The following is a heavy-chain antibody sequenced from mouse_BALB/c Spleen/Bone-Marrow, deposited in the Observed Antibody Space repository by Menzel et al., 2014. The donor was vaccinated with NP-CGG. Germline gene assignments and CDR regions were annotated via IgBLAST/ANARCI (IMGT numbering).Heavy chain of an antibody. CDR3: ARDKGGILFDY. CDR2: IRNKANGYTT. Sequence: EVKLQESGGGLVQPGGSLRLSCATPGFTFTDYYMNWVRQPPGKALEWLGFIRNKANGYTTEYSASVKGRFTISRDNSQSILYLQMNTLRAEDSATYYCARDKGGILFDYWGQGTTLTVSS. J-gene: IGHJ2*01. D-gene: IGHD1-1*02. CDR1: GFTFTDYY. V-gene: IGHV7-3*02.